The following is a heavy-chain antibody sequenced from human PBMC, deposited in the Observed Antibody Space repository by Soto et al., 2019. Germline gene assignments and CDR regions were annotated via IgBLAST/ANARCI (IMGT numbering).Heavy chain of an antibody. V-gene: IGHV3-11*01. CDR3: ARVRFGEWGYAMDV. Sequence: QVQLVESGGGLVKPGGSLRLSCAASGLTFSDGYMNWIRQAPGKGLEWVSYISSSGSSINYAGSVKGRFTISRDNAKNSLYLQMNSLRAEDTAMYYCARVRFGEWGYAMDVWGQGTTVTVSS. D-gene: IGHD3-10*01. J-gene: IGHJ6*02. CDR2: ISSSGSSI. CDR1: GLTFSDGY.